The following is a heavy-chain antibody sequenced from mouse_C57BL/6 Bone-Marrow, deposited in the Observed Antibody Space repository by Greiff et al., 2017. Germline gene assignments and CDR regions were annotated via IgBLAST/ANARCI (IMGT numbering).Heavy chain of an antibody. V-gene: IGHV14-4*01. CDR1: GFNIKDDY. CDR2: IDPENGDT. J-gene: IGHJ2*01. Sequence: EVQLKESGAELVRPGASVKLSCTASGFNIKDDYMHWVKQRPEQGLEWIGWIDPENGDTDYAPMFQGKATITADTSSNTAYLQLSSLTSEDTAVYYYTPPYGLDYWGQGTTLTVSS. CDR3: TPPYGLDY. D-gene: IGHD1-1*01.